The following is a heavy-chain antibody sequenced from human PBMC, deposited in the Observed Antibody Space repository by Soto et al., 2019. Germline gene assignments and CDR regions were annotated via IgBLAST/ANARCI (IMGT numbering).Heavy chain of an antibody. CDR1: GFTFSSYG. J-gene: IGHJ4*02. V-gene: IGHV3-30*18. Sequence: VGSLRLSCAASGFTFSSYGMHWVRQAPGKGLEWVAVISYDGSNKYYADSVKGRFTISRDNSKNTLYLQMNSLRAEDTAVYYCAKEYYDSSGLDYWGQGTLVTVSS. CDR2: ISYDGSNK. CDR3: AKEYYDSSGLDY. D-gene: IGHD3-22*01.